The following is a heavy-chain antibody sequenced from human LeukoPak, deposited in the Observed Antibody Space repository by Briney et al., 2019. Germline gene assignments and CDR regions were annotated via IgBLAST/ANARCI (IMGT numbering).Heavy chain of an antibody. V-gene: IGHV3-7*01. D-gene: IGHD3-3*01. CDR3: AGEGYYDFWSDPVVYYYYMDV. Sequence: PGGSLRLSCAASGFTFSSYWMSWVRQAPGKGLEWVANIKQDGSEKYYVDSVKGRFTISRDNAKNSLYLQMNSLRAEDTAVYYCAGEGYYDFWSDPVVYYYYMDVWGKGTTVTVSS. CDR2: IKQDGSEK. J-gene: IGHJ6*03. CDR1: GFTFSSYW.